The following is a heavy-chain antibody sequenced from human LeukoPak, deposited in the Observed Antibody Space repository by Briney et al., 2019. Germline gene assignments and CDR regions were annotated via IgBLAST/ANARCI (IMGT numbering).Heavy chain of an antibody. J-gene: IGHJ6*03. Sequence: GGSLRLSCAASGFTFSSYSMNWVRQAPGKGLEWVSYISSSSSTIYYADSVKGRFTISRDNAKNSLYLQMNSLRAEDTAVYYCARSGTTSYYYYMDVWGKGTTVTVSS. CDR3: ARSGTTSYYYYMDV. CDR2: ISSSSSTI. V-gene: IGHV3-48*01. CDR1: GFTFSSYS. D-gene: IGHD1-7*01.